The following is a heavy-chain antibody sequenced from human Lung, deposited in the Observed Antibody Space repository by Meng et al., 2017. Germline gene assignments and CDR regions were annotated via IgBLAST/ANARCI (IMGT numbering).Heavy chain of an antibody. D-gene: IGHD5-18*01. V-gene: IGHV1-3*01. J-gene: IGHJ4*02. CDR2: INAGNGNT. CDR3: ARDAAMVKGGDY. CDR1: GYTFSTYT. Sequence: QVQLVQSGAEVKTPGASVKVSCKASGYTFSTYTMHWVRQAPGQRLEWMGWINAGNGNTKFSRKFQGRVTITRDTSASTAYMELSSLRSEDTAVYYCARDAAMVKGGDYWGQGTLVTVSS.